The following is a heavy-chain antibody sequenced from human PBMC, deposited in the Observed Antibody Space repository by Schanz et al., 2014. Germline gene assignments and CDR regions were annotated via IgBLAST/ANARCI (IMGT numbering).Heavy chain of an antibody. V-gene: IGHV4-59*01. Sequence: QVQLQESGPGLVKPSETLSLTCTVSSASIRTYYWSWIRQPPGKGLEWIGYIYYSGSTTYNPSLKSRVTISVDTSKKQFSLNLSSVTAADTAVYYCARDKGGYYPFDYWGQGSLVTVSS. CDR1: SASIRTYY. J-gene: IGHJ4*02. D-gene: IGHD3-3*01. CDR2: IYYSGST. CDR3: ARDKGGYYPFDY.